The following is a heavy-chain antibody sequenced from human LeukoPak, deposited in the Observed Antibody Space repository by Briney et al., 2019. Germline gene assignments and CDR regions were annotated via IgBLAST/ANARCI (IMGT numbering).Heavy chain of an antibody. Sequence: GGSLRLSCAASGFTFSSYSMNWVRQAPGKGLEWVSSISSSSSYIYYADSVKGRFTISRDNAKNSLYLQMNSLRAEDTAVYYCARGHSSGSYRRNWFDPWGQGTLVTVSS. CDR1: GFTFSSYS. CDR3: ARGHSSGSYRRNWFDP. V-gene: IGHV3-21*01. CDR2: ISSSSSYI. D-gene: IGHD1-26*01. J-gene: IGHJ5*02.